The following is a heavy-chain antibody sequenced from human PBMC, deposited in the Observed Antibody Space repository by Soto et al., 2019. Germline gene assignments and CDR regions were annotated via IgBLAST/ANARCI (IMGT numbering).Heavy chain of an antibody. CDR1: GFTFGDYA. CDR2: IRSKAYGGTT. V-gene: IGHV3-49*04. D-gene: IGHD2-15*01. Sequence: GGSLRLSCTASGFTFGDYAMSWVRQAPGKGLEWVGFIRSKAYGGTTEYAASVKGRFTISRDDSKSIAYLQMNSLKTEDTAVYYCTRDAALPYCSGGSCYSDSYYYGMDVWGQGTTVTVSS. CDR3: TRDAALPYCSGGSCYSDSYYYGMDV. J-gene: IGHJ6*02.